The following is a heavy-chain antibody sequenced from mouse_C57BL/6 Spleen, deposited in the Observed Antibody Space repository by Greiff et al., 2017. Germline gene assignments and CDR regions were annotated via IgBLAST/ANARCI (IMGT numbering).Heavy chain of an antibody. CDR3: ARSWGGYADRLYAMDY. CDR1: GYSFTDYN. D-gene: IGHD2-2*01. V-gene: IGHV1-39*01. J-gene: IGHJ4*01. Sequence: EVQGVESGPELVKPGASVKISCKASGYSFTDYNMNWVKQSNGKSLEWIGVINPNYGTTSYNQKFKGKATLTVDQSSSTAYMQLNSLTSEDSAVYYCARSWGGYADRLYAMDYWGQGTSVTVSS. CDR2: INPNYGTT.